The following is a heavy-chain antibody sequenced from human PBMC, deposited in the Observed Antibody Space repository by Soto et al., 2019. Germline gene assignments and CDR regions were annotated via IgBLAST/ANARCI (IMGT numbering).Heavy chain of an antibody. CDR1: GDTFSSYT. CDR2: VNPILAMS. V-gene: IGHV1-69*02. CDR3: ATSYGSGSRPFDH. Sequence: QVQLVQSGAEVKKPGSSVKVSCTASGDTFSSYTLNWVRQAPGQGFQWMGRVNPILAMSSSASTFHGRVSRFAHKSTGTAYLELRSLRSDDTAVYYCATSYGSGSRPFDHWGQGTLVTVSS. J-gene: IGHJ4*02. D-gene: IGHD3-10*01.